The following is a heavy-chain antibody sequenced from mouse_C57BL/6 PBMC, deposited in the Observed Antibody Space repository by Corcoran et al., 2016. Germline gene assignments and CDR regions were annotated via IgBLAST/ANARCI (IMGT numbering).Heavy chain of an antibody. J-gene: IGHJ1*03. CDR2: INTYSGVP. CDR1: GYTFTTYG. D-gene: IGHD1-1*01. CDR3: ARNYGSSFWYFDV. V-gene: IGHV9-3*01. Sequence: QIQLVQSGPELKKPGETVKISCKASGYTFTTYGMSWVKPAPGKGLKWMGWINTYSGVPTYADDFKGRFAFSLETSASTAYLQINNLKNEDTATYFCARNYGSSFWYFDVWGTGTTVTVSS.